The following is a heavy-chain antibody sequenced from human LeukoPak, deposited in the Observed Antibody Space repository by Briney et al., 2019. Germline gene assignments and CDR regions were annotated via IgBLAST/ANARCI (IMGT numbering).Heavy chain of an antibody. CDR1: GGSISSSSYY. CDR3: AMTTVNTHYNWFDP. Sequence: PSETLSLTCTVSGGSISSSSYYWGWIRQPPGKGLEWIGSIYYSGSTYYNPSLKSRVTISVDTSKNQFSLKLSSLTAADTAVYYCAMTTVNTHYNWFDPWGQGTLVTVSS. D-gene: IGHD4-17*01. V-gene: IGHV4-39*07. CDR2: IYYSGST. J-gene: IGHJ5*02.